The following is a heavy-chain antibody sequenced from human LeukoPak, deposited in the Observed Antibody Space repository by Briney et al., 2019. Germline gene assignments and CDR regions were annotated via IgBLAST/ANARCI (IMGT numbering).Heavy chain of an antibody. V-gene: IGHV3-53*01. CDR1: GFTVSGNY. CDR3: AREAIVGHTDDAFDV. D-gene: IGHD1-26*01. CDR2: IYSGGST. J-gene: IGHJ3*01. Sequence: GGSLRLSCAASGFTVSGNYMSWVRQAPGKGLEWVSVIYSGGSTYYADSVKGRFTISTDNSKNTLCLQMNSLRAEDTAVYYCAREAIVGHTDDAFDVWGQGTMVTVSS.